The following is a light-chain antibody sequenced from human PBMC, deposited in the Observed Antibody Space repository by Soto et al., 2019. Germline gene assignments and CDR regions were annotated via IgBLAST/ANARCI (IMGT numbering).Light chain of an antibody. CDR2: GAS. CDR1: QSISTY. V-gene: IGKV1-39*01. J-gene: IGKJ5*01. CDR3: QQSFANPS. Sequence: DIQMTQSPSSLSASVGDRVTITCRAGQSISTYLNWYQQKPGKAPKLLIYGASNLHSGVPSRFTGSGSGTDFTLTISSLQPEHLATYFCQQSFANPSFGQGTRLEIK.